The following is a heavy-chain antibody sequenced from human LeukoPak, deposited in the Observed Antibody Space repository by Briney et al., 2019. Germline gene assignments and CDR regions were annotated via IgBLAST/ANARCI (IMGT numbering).Heavy chain of an antibody. CDR1: GFTFSSYS. V-gene: IGHV3-21*01. CDR2: ISSSSSHT. CDR3: ATRGFPAYFDY. D-gene: IGHD5-12*01. Sequence: GGSLRLSCAASGFTFSSYSMNWVRQAPGKGLEWVSFISSSSSHTYYADSVKGRFIISRDNAKNSLYLQMDSLRAEDSAVYFCATRGFPAYFDYWGQGTLVTVSS. J-gene: IGHJ4*02.